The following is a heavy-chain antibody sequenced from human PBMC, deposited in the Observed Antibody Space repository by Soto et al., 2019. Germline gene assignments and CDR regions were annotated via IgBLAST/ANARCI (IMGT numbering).Heavy chain of an antibody. Sequence: QVQLVQSGPEVKKPGASAKVSCKTSGYIFSNFGNSWMRQVPGQGLEWMGWISAYKCNTNYAQKCQDRVTLTTDTSKNTAYMELRSLRSDDTAVYYCARASGGGVGTTSYWGQGTLVTVSS. CDR2: ISAYKCNT. V-gene: IGHV1-18*01. CDR1: GYIFSNFG. CDR3: ARASGGGVGTTSY. D-gene: IGHD1-26*01. J-gene: IGHJ4*02.